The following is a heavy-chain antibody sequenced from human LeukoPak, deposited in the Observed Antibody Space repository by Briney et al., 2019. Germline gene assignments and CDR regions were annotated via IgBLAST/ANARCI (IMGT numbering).Heavy chain of an antibody. Sequence: ASVKVSCKASGYTFTGYFMYWVRQAPGQGLEWMGWINPNSGGTNNAQKIQGRVTTTRDTSISTAYMELNSLRSDDTAVYYSARVATVTPTYYYYMDVWGKGTTVTASS. J-gene: IGHJ6*03. D-gene: IGHD4-17*01. CDR1: GYTFTGYF. CDR3: ARVATVTPTYYYYMDV. V-gene: IGHV1-2*02. CDR2: INPNSGGT.